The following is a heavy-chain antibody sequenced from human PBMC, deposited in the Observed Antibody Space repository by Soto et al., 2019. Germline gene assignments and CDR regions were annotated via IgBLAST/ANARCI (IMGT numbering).Heavy chain of an antibody. CDR3: ARGIYDFWSSYDTWFEP. Sequence: PSETLSLTCAVYGGSFRGYYWSWVRQSPGRGLEWIGEINHSRSTNYNPSLKGRVTISVDTSKDQFSLKLTSVTAADTAVYCCARGIYDFWSSYDTWFEPWGQGTLVTVSS. CDR1: GGSFRGYY. CDR2: INHSRST. V-gene: IGHV4-34*01. D-gene: IGHD3-3*01. J-gene: IGHJ5*02.